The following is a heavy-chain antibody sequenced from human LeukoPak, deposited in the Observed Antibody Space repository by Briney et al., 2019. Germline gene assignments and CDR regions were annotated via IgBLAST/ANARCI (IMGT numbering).Heavy chain of an antibody. Sequence: PSETLSLTCTVSGGSISSSSYYWGWIRQPPGKGLEWIGSIYYSGSTYYNPSLKSRVTISVDTSKNQFSLKLSSVTAADTAVYYCAKASWVSNADAVLWGQGTVVTVSS. D-gene: IGHD1-1*01. J-gene: IGHJ4*02. CDR2: IYYSGST. CDR1: GGSISSSSYY. V-gene: IGHV4-39*07. CDR3: AKASWVSNADAVL.